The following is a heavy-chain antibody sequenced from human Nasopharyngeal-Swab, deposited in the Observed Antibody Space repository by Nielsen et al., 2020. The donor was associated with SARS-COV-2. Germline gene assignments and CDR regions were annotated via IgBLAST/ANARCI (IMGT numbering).Heavy chain of an antibody. Sequence: ASVKVSCKTSGYSFTSYAMHWVRQAPGQSLEWMGWIFPGNGDTTYSQKFQGRVSITRDKSATTVYMELSGLRSEDTAVYYCARALKMRARDYDNWGQGTQVTVSS. CDR3: ARALKMRARDYDN. CDR1: GYSFTSYA. J-gene: IGHJ4*02. V-gene: IGHV1-3*01. CDR2: IFPGNGDT.